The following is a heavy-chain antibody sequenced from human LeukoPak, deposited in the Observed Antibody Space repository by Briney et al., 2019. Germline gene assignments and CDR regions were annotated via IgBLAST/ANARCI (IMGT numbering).Heavy chain of an antibody. V-gene: IGHV1-69*04. D-gene: IGHD3-3*01. CDR2: IIPILGIA. Sequence: SVKVSCKASGGTFSSYAISWVRQAPGQGLEWMGRIIPILGIANYAQKFQGRVTITADKSTSTAYMELSSLRSEDTAVYYCAGMDLYSDFWSGSAGADYWGQGTLVTVSS. CDR3: AGMDLYSDFWSGSAGADY. CDR1: GGTFSSYA. J-gene: IGHJ4*02.